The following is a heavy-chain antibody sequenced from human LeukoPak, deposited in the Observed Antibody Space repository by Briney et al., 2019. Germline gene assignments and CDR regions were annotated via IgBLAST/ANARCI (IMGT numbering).Heavy chain of an antibody. CDR2: INWNGGST. CDR1: GFTFADYA. D-gene: IGHD2-2*01. Sequence: GGSLRLSCAASGFTFADYAMSWVRQVPGKGLEWISGINWNGGSTGYADSVKGRFTISRDNAKNSLYLQMNSLRAEDTALYYCARDQVGFIVVVPAAMDYWGQGTLVTVSS. J-gene: IGHJ4*02. V-gene: IGHV3-20*04. CDR3: ARDQVGFIVVVPAAMDY.